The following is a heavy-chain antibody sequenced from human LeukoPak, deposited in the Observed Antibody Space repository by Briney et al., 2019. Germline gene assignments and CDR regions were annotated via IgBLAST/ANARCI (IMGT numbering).Heavy chain of an antibody. J-gene: IGHJ4*02. V-gene: IGHV3-23*01. CDR3: ARAERPNPYSGSPNFDY. CDR2: ISGSGGST. Sequence: GGSLRLSCAASGFTFSSYAMSWVRQAPGKGMEWVSAISGSGGSTYYADSVKGRFTISRDNSKNTLYLQMNSLRAEDTAVFYCARAERPNPYSGSPNFDYWGQGTLVTVSS. CDR1: GFTFSSYA. D-gene: IGHD1-26*01.